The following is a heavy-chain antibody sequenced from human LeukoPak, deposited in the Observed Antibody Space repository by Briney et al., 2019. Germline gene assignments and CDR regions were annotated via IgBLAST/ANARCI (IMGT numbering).Heavy chain of an antibody. D-gene: IGHD5-18*01. J-gene: IGHJ6*02. V-gene: IGHV1-46*01. CDR1: GYTFTSYY. CDR2: MNPSGGST. Sequence: ASVKVSCKASGYTFTSYYMHWVRQAPGQGLEWMGIMNPSGGSTSYAQKFQGRVTMTRDTSTSTVYMELSSLRSEDTAVYYCARGRGYGLIYYYYGMDVWGQGTTVTVSS. CDR3: ARGRGYGLIYYYYGMDV.